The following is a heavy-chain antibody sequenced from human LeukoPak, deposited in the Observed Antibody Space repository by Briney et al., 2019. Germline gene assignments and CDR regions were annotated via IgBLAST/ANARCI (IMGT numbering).Heavy chain of an antibody. V-gene: IGHV4-39*01. Sequence: PSETLSLTCTVSGGSISSSSYYWGWIRQPPGKGLEWIGSIYYSGSTYYNPSLKSRVTISVDTSKNQFSLKLSSVTAADTAVYYCARLVGATTCFDYWGQGTLVTVSS. CDR1: GGSISSSSYY. CDR3: ARLVGATTCFDY. D-gene: IGHD1-26*01. J-gene: IGHJ4*02. CDR2: IYYSGST.